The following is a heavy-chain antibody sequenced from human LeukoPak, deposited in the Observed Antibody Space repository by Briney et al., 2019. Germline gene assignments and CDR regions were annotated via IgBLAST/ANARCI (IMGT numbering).Heavy chain of an antibody. CDR2: ISGSGGST. CDR1: GFTFSSYA. D-gene: IGHD3-10*01. CDR3: AGALLWFPRGAFDI. J-gene: IGHJ3*02. Sequence: GGSLRLSCAASGFTFSSYAMSWVRQAPGKGLEWVSAISGSGGSTYYADPVKGRFTISRDNSKNTLYLQMNSLRAEDTAVYYCAGALLWFPRGAFDIWGQGTMVTVSS. V-gene: IGHV3-23*01.